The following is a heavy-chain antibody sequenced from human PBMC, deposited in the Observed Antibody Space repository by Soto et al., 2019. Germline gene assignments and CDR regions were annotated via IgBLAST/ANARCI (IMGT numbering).Heavy chain of an antibody. Sequence: QVQLQESGPGLVKPSQTLSLTCTVSGGSISSGGYYWSWIRQHRGKGLEWIGYIYYSGSTYYNPSLKSRVTISVDKSKNQFSLKLSSVTAAVTAEYYCARGDDYYYDSSGYYLKNDAFDIWGQGTMVTVSS. CDR1: GGSISSGGYY. CDR3: ARGDDYYYDSSGYYLKNDAFDI. J-gene: IGHJ3*02. CDR2: IYYSGST. D-gene: IGHD3-22*01. V-gene: IGHV4-31*03.